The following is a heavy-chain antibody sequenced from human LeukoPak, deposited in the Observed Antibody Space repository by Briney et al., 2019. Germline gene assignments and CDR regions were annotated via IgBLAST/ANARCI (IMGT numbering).Heavy chain of an antibody. D-gene: IGHD4-17*01. CDR2: INGDGSSI. Sequence: GGSLRLSCAGSGFTFRSYWMHWVRQDPGKGLVWVARINGDGSSISYADSVKGRFTISRDNAKNTLYLQMNSLRAEDTAVYYCARDRTTLHAFDIWGQGTMVTVSS. J-gene: IGHJ3*02. CDR1: GFTFRSYW. V-gene: IGHV3-74*01. CDR3: ARDRTTLHAFDI.